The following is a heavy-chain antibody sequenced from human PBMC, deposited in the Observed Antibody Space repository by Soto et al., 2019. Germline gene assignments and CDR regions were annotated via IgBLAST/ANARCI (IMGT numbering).Heavy chain of an antibody. Sequence: ASVKVSCKASGYTFTSYAMHWVRQAPGQRLEWMGWINAGNGNTKYSQKFQGRVTITRDTSASTAYMEVSSLRSEDTAVYYCARLEQWLVRVAFDLWGQGTMVTVS. CDR2: INAGNGNT. D-gene: IGHD6-19*01. J-gene: IGHJ3*01. CDR1: GYTFTSYA. CDR3: ARLEQWLVRVAFDL. V-gene: IGHV1-3*01.